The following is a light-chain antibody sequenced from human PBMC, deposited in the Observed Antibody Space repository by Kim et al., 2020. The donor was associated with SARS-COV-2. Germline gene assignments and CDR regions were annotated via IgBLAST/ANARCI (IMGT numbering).Light chain of an antibody. V-gene: IGKV2-30*01. CDR1: QSLVYSDGNIY. CDR2: KVS. Sequence: QPASISCRFSQSLVYSDGNIYLNWFHQRSGQSPRRLIYKVSNRDSGVPDRFSGSGSGTDFTLQISRVEAEDVGVYYCMQGTHWPFTFGPGTKVDIK. J-gene: IGKJ3*01. CDR3: MQGTHWPFT.